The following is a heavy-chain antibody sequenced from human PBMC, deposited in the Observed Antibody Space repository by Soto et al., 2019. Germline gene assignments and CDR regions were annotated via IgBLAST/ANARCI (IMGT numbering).Heavy chain of an antibody. Sequence: EVQLVESGGGLIQPGESLRLSCAASGFTVSSNYMSWVRQAPGKGLEWVSVIYSGGSTYYADSVKGRFTISRDNSKNTLDLQMNSLRAEDTAVYYCARDRVESGYPEYFQHWGQGTLVTVSS. CDR1: GFTVSSNY. D-gene: IGHD3-22*01. CDR3: ARDRVESGYPEYFQH. J-gene: IGHJ1*01. V-gene: IGHV3-53*01. CDR2: IYSGGST.